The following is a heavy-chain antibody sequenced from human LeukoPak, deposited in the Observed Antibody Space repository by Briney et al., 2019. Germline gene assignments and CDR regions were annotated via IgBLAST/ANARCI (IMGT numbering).Heavy chain of an antibody. Sequence: PSETLSLTCAVYGGSFSGYYWSWIRQPPGKGLEWIGEINHSGGTNYNPSLKSRVTISVDTSKNQFSLKLSSVTAADTAVYYCARGRYSSGWYVELDYWGQGTLVTVSS. CDR2: INHSGGT. CDR3: ARGRYSSGWYVELDY. D-gene: IGHD6-19*01. CDR1: GGSFSGYY. J-gene: IGHJ4*02. V-gene: IGHV4-34*01.